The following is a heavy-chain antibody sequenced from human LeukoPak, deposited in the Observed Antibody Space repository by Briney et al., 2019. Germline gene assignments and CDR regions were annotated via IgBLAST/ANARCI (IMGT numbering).Heavy chain of an antibody. CDR1: GGSISSSSYY. CDR3: ARHAEAGTTSCPLDY. CDR2: INYSGST. V-gene: IGHV4-39*01. D-gene: IGHD2-2*01. Sequence: KPSETLSLTCTVSGGSISSSSYYWGWIRQPPGKGLEWIGSINYSGSTYHNPSLKSRVTISVDTSKNQFSLKVSSVTAADTAAYYCARHAEAGTTSCPLDYWGQGTLVTVSS. J-gene: IGHJ4*02.